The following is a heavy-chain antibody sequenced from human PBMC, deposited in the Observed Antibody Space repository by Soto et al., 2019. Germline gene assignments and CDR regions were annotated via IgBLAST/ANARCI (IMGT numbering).Heavy chain of an antibody. V-gene: IGHV4-30-4*01. J-gene: IGHJ5*02. Sequence: QVQLQESGPGLVKPSQTLSLTCTVSGGSISNSNYYWSWIRQSPGKDLEWIGYIYYSGTTYYKSSLKSRVTISVDTSKNQFSLKLTSVTAADTAVYYCAGGTVTTSVWFDPWGQGTLVTVSS. CDR3: AGGTVTTSVWFDP. D-gene: IGHD4-17*01. CDR1: GGSISNSNYY. CDR2: IYYSGTT.